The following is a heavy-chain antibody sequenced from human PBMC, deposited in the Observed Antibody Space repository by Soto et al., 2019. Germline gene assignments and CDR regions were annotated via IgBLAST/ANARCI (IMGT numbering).Heavy chain of an antibody. CDR3: ARFSALRLSFDY. V-gene: IGHV4-59*12. Sequence: SETLSLTCTVSGGSISSYYWSWIRQPPGKGLEWIGYIYYSGSTYYNPSLKSRVTISVDTSKNQFSLKLSSVTAADTAVYYCARFSALRLSFDYWGQGTLVTSPQ. CDR1: GGSISSYY. CDR2: IYYSGST. D-gene: IGHD3-10*01. J-gene: IGHJ4*02.